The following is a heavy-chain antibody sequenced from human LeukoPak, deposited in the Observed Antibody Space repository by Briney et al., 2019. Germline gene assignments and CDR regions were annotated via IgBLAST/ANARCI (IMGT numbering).Heavy chain of an antibody. D-gene: IGHD6-13*01. V-gene: IGHV3-7*01. J-gene: IGHJ5*02. Sequence: GGSLRLSCGASGFTFRTSWMNWVRQAPGKGLEWVASINPDGSEKYSVDSVKGRFTISRDNAKNSLYLQMNSLRAEDTAVYYCARVGAAAAGMGINWFDPWGQGTLVTVSS. CDR3: ARVGAAAAGMGINWFDP. CDR2: INPDGSEK. CDR1: GFTFRTSW.